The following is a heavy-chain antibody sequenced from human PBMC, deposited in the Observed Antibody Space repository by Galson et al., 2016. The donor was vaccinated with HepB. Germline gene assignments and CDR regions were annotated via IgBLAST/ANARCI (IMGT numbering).Heavy chain of an antibody. CDR3: ARDEGFYNGMDV. Sequence: ETLSLTCTVSSDPVTSGTYYWSWVRQSPGKGLDWIGYIHDSGNTNYNPSIKSRVTISRDTSKNQFFLELTSGTAADTAFYYCARDEGFYNGMDVWGQGTTVTVAS. D-gene: IGHD2-2*02. CDR1: SDPVTSGTYY. V-gene: IGHV4-61*01. J-gene: IGHJ6*02. CDR2: IHDSGNT.